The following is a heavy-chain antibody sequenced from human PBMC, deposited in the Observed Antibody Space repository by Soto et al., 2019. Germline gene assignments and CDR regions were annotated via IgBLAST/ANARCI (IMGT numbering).Heavy chain of an antibody. D-gene: IGHD6-13*01. J-gene: IGHJ1*01. CDR2: VGTGGTA. Sequence: EVQLLESGGGLVQPGGSLRLSCAASGFTFSSYAMSWVRQAPGKGLEWVSAVGTGGTAYYADSVKGRFTISRDNSKNTLSLQMNSLRAEDTAVYYCVPSIPAAGTRYFQHWGQGTLVTVSS. CDR1: GFTFSSYA. V-gene: IGHV3-23*01. CDR3: VPSIPAAGTRYFQH.